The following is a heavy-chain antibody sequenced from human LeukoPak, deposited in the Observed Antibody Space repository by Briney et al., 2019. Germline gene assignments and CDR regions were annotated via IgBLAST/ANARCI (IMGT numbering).Heavy chain of an antibody. CDR3: AISSGYYADHDAFDI. D-gene: IGHD3-22*01. Sequence: LETLSLTCAVYGGSFSGYYWSWIRQPPGKGLEWIGEINHSGSTNYNPSLKSRVTISVDTSKNQFSLKLSSVTAADTAVYYCAISSGYYADHDAFDIWGQGTMVTVSS. CDR1: GGSFSGYY. CDR2: INHSGST. J-gene: IGHJ3*02. V-gene: IGHV4-34*01.